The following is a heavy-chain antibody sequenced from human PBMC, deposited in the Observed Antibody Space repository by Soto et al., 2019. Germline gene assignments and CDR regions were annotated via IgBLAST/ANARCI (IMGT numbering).Heavy chain of an antibody. J-gene: IGHJ4*02. CDR1: GFTFSSYG. Sequence: GGSLRLSCAASGFTFSSYGMHWVRQAPGKGLEWVAVISYDGSNKYYADHVKGRFTISRDNSKNTLYLQMNSLRAEDTAVYYCAKDADLVVVVAATNYFDYWGQGTLVTVSS. CDR3: AKDADLVVVVAATNYFDY. V-gene: IGHV3-30*18. D-gene: IGHD2-15*01. CDR2: ISYDGSNK.